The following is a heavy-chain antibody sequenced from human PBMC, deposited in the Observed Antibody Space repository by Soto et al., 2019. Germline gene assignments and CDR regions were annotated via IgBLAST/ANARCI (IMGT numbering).Heavy chain of an antibody. CDR3: AIDMDYFFGSGTGNGHGV. V-gene: IGHV1-2*02. J-gene: IGHJ6*02. CDR1: GYTFTAYC. CDR2: INPNSGDT. D-gene: IGHD3-10*01. Sequence: QVPPVQSGAEVKKPVASVTVSCKASGYTFTAYCVQRVRQAPRQGLQWMGWINPNSGDTKYSQELQGRVTLTRDTSISTVDMELSRLTSDGTAGYYCAIDMDYFFGSGTGNGHGVWGQGTTVTVYS.